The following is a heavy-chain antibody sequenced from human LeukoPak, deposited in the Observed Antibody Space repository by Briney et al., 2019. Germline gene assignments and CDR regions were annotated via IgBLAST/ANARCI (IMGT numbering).Heavy chain of an antibody. CDR1: GFTFSDYY. Sequence: GGSLRLSCAASGFTFSDYYMSWIRQAPGKGLEWVSYISSSGSTIYYADSVKGRFTISRDNAKNSLCLQMNSLRAEDTAVYYCARIHYYDSRDFDYWGQGTLVTVSS. V-gene: IGHV3-11*01. CDR3: ARIHYYDSRDFDY. CDR2: ISSSGSTI. D-gene: IGHD3-22*01. J-gene: IGHJ4*02.